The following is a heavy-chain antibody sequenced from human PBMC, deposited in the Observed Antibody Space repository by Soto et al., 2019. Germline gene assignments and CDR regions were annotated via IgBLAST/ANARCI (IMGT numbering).Heavy chain of an antibody. V-gene: IGHV1-69*06. CDR3: ARGQEGSTHLQPKYYFDY. D-gene: IGHD5-18*01. J-gene: IGHJ4*02. CDR2: IIPIFGTA. Sequence: SVKVSCKASGGTFSSYAISWVRQAPGQGLEWMGGIIPIFGTANYAQKFQGRVTITADKSTSTAYMELSSLRSEDTAVYYCARGQEGSTHLQPKYYFDYWGQGTLVTVSS. CDR1: GGTFSSYA.